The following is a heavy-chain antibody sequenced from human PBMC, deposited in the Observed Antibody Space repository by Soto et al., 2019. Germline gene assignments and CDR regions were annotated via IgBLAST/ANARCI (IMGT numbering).Heavy chain of an antibody. D-gene: IGHD2-8*01. CDR2: ISGSGDST. CDR1: GFTFSSYA. CDR3: AKERDNGADRYYFAY. Sequence: EVQLLESGGILVHPGGSLRLSCAASGFTFSSYAMTWVRQAPGKGLEWVSAISGSGDSTYYADSVKGRFTISRDQSKNTLYLHMHSLRAEDTAVYFCAKERDNGADRYYFAYWGQGTLVTVSS. V-gene: IGHV3-23*01. J-gene: IGHJ4*02.